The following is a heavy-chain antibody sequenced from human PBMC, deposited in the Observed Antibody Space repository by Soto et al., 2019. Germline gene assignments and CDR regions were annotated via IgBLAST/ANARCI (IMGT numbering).Heavy chain of an antibody. J-gene: IGHJ6*02. V-gene: IGHV1-18*01. CDR2: ISAYNGNT. CDR1: GYTFTSYG. Sequence: ASVKVSCKASGYTFTSYGISWVRQAPGQGLEWMGWISAYNGNTNYAQKLQGRVTMTTDTSTSTAYMELRSLRSDDTAVYYCARVGYDFWSGGYYGMDVWGQGTTVTVS. CDR3: ARVGYDFWSGGYYGMDV. D-gene: IGHD3-3*01.